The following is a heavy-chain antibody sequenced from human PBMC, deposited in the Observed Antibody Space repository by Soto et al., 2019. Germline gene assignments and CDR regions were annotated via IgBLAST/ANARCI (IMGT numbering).Heavy chain of an antibody. Sequence: EVQLLESGGGLVQPGGSLRLSCAASGFTFRTNAMAWVRQAPGEGLDWVSAIDGSGASIFYADSVKGRFTISRDNSKHTLYLQMNSLRADDTDVYDCVKANSRGLLYDGMEVWGQGTTVTVSS. CDR3: VKANSRGLLYDGMEV. V-gene: IGHV3-23*01. CDR2: IDGSGASI. J-gene: IGHJ6*02. CDR1: GFTFRTNA. D-gene: IGHD1-7*01.